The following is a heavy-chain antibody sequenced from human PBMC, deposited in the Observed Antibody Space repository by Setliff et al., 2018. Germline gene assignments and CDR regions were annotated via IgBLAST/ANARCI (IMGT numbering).Heavy chain of an antibody. D-gene: IGHD3-22*01. Sequence: GGSLRLSCAASGFTFTNYAMTWVRQAPGKGLEWVSGFRGSGGTTYYADSVKGRFTISRDNAKNSLYLQMNSLGAEDTALYYCARAHRYFSDTSGYFYDQGRSAFDVWGQGTMVTVSS. CDR3: ARAHRYFSDTSGYFYDQGRSAFDV. CDR2: FRGSGGTT. J-gene: IGHJ3*01. V-gene: IGHV3-23*01. CDR1: GFTFTNYA.